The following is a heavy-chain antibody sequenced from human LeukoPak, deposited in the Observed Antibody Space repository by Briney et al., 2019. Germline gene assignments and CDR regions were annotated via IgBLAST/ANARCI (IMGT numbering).Heavy chain of an antibody. Sequence: GESLKISCKGSGYSFTSYWIGWVRQIPGKGLEWMGIIYPGDSDTRYSPSFQGQVTISADKSISTAYLQWSSLKASDTAMYYCARARGRYYYYYGMDVWGQGTTVTVSS. CDR3: ARARGRYYYYYGMDV. CDR2: IYPGDSDT. V-gene: IGHV5-51*01. CDR1: GYSFTSYW. J-gene: IGHJ6*02.